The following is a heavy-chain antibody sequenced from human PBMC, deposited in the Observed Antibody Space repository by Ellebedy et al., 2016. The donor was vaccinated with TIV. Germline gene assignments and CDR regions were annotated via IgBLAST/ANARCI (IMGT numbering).Heavy chain of an antibody. Sequence: GESLKISCSGSGFTFGGFGIHWVRQSPGKGLEWVAVVSYDGSKKSYSDSVGGRFTVSRDSAKNTLYLLMNSLRADDTAVYYCAPRFPTYNVDVWGRGTTVIVSS. D-gene: IGHD5-24*01. CDR3: APRFPTYNVDV. CDR2: VSYDGSKK. CDR1: GFTFGGFG. J-gene: IGHJ6*02. V-gene: IGHV3-30*03.